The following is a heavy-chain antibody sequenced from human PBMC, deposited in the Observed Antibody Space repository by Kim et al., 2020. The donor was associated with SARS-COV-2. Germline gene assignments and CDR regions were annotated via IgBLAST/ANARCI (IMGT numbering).Heavy chain of an antibody. CDR3: AREGGYDYAFDY. D-gene: IGHD5-12*01. V-gene: IGHV4-59*01. J-gene: IGHJ4*02. Sequence: NYNPPRTSRVTLSVDTSKNQFSLKLSSVTAADTAVYYCAREGGYDYAFDYWGQGTLVTVSS.